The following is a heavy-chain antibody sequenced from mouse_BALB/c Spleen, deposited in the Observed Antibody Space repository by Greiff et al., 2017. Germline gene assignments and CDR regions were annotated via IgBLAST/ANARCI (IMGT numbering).Heavy chain of an antibody. D-gene: IGHD2-4*01. CDR2: IYPGDGDT. Sequence: VQLQQSGAELVRPGSSVKISCKASGYAFSSYWMNWVKQRPGQGLEWIGQIYPGDGDTNYNGKFKGKATLTADKSSSTAYMQLSSLTSEDSAVYFCARSYDYDGAWFAYWGQGTLVTVSA. J-gene: IGHJ3*01. CDR1: GYAFSSYW. V-gene: IGHV1-80*01. CDR3: ARSYDYDGAWFAY.